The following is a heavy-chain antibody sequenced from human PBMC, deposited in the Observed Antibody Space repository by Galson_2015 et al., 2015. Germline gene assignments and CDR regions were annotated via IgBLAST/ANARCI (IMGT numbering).Heavy chain of an antibody. CDR3: AGDGEGIMITFGGVSHGMDV. D-gene: IGHD3-16*01. J-gene: IGHJ6*02. CDR2: INSDGSST. V-gene: IGHV3-74*01. CDR1: GFTFSSYW. Sequence: SLRLSCAASGFTFSSYWMHWVRQAPGKGLVWVSRINSDGSSTSYADSVKGRFTISRDNAKNTLYLQMNSLRAEDTAVYYCAGDGEGIMITFGGVSHGMDVWGQGTTVTVSS.